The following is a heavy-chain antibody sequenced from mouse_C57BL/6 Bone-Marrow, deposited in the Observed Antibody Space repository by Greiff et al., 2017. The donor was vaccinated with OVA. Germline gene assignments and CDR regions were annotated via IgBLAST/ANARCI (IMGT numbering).Heavy chain of an antibody. CDR2: IDPSDSYT. CDR1: GYTFTSYW. Sequence: QVQLQQPGAELVKPGASVKLSCKASGYTFTSYWMQWVKQRPGQGLEWIGEIDPSDSYTNYNQKFKGKATLTVDTSSSTAYMQLSSLTSEDSAVYYCASYYGSSWDYWGQGTTLTVSS. J-gene: IGHJ2*01. V-gene: IGHV1-50*01. D-gene: IGHD1-1*01. CDR3: ASYYGSSWDY.